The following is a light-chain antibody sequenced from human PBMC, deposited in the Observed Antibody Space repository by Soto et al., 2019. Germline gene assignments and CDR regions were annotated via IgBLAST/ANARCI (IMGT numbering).Light chain of an antibody. CDR2: GAS. CDR1: QSFSSRY. V-gene: IGKV3-20*01. CDR3: QQYGNSRWT. Sequence: EIVLTQSPGTLSLSPGERATLSCRASQSFSSRYLAWYQQKPGQAPRLFISGASTRATGIPDRFSGSGSGTDFTLTISRLEPEDFAVYYCQQYGNSRWTFGQGTKV. J-gene: IGKJ1*01.